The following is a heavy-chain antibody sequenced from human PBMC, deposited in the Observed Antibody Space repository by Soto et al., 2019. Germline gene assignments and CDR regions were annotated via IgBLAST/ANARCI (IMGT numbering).Heavy chain of an antibody. D-gene: IGHD3-9*01. CDR2: IMPIFGRA. Sequence: QVQLVQSGAEVKKPGSSVKVSCKASGGTFSNYAFSWVRQAPGQGLEWLGGIMPIFGRAYYAQKFRGRVTLTSDDSTTTAHMELSSLRSEDTAVYYCASWLKETGIGWNYSYGMDVWGQGTTVTVSS. J-gene: IGHJ6*02. CDR1: GGTFSNYA. V-gene: IGHV1-69*05. CDR3: ASWLKETGIGWNYSYGMDV.